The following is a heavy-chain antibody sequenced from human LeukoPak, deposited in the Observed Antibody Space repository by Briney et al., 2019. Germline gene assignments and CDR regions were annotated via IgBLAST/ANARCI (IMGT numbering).Heavy chain of an antibody. CDR2: IKQDGSEK. V-gene: IGHV3-7*01. J-gene: IGHJ4*02. CDR3: AKDISGSWSIDY. Sequence: GRSLRLSCAASGFIFSSYWMSWVRQAPGKGLEWVANIKQDGSEKYYVDSVKGRFTISRDNSKNTLYLQMNSLRAEDTAVYYCAKDISGSWSIDYWGQGTLVTVSS. D-gene: IGHD6-13*01. CDR1: GFIFSSYW.